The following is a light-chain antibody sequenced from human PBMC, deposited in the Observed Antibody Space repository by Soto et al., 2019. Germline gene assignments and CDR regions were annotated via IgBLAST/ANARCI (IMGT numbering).Light chain of an antibody. CDR3: QQYGSSPWA. V-gene: IGKV3-20*01. J-gene: IGKJ1*01. CDR2: GAS. Sequence: EIVLTQSPGTLSLSPGEGATLSCRASQSVSSNYLAWYQQKSGRAPRLLIYGASRRATGIPDRFSGSGSGTDFTLTISRLEPEDFAVYYCQQYGSSPWAFGPGTKVDIK. CDR1: QSVSSNY.